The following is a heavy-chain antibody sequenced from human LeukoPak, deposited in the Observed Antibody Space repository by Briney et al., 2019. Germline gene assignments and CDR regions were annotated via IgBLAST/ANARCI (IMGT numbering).Heavy chain of an antibody. Sequence: GGSLRLSCAASGFTFSSYWMHWVRRTPGKGLVWVSRISSDGSSTHYADSVRGRFAISRDNAENTLYLQVNSLRADDTAVYYCAGSSGPNWFDPWGQGTLVTVSS. V-gene: IGHV3-74*01. CDR3: AGSSGPNWFDP. J-gene: IGHJ5*02. D-gene: IGHD3-22*01. CDR2: ISSDGSST. CDR1: GFTFSSYW.